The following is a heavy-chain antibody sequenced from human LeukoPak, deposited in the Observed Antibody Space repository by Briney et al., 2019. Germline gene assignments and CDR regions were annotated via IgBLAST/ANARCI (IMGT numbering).Heavy chain of an antibody. CDR3: AKDIAAAGNWFDP. D-gene: IGHD6-13*01. V-gene: IGHV3-21*01. J-gene: IGHJ5*02. Sequence: GGSLRLSCAASGFTFSSYNMNWVRQAPGKGLEWVSSISSSSSYIYYADSVKGRFTISRDNARNSLYLQMNSLRAEDTAVYYCAKDIAAAGNWFDPWGQGTLVTVSS. CDR1: GFTFSSYN. CDR2: ISSSSSYI.